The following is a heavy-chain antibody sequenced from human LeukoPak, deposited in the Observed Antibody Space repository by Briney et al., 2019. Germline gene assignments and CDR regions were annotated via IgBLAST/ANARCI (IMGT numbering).Heavy chain of an antibody. CDR3: AKEGLRFFDF. D-gene: IGHD5-12*01. V-gene: IGHV3-30*18. CDR1: GFTFSSTG. J-gene: IGHJ4*02. CDR2: ISYDGSSK. Sequence: GGSLRLSCTASGFTFSSTGMHWVRQAPGKGLDWVASISYDGSSKKYVDSVKGRFTISRDNSKRTLYLQMNSLRSEDTAVYYCAKEGLRFFDFWGQGTLVAVSS.